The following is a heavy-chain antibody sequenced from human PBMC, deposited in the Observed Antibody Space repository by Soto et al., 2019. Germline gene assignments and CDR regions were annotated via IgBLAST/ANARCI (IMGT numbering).Heavy chain of an antibody. CDR2: IYYSGST. CDR3: ARHWAYYDILTGFYYYYGMDV. V-gene: IGHV4-59*08. CDR1: GGSISSYY. J-gene: IGHJ6*02. Sequence: ASETLSLTCTVSGGSISSYYWSWIRQPPEKGLEWIGYIYYSGSTNYYPSLKSRVTISVDTSKNQFSLKLSSVTAADTAVYYCARHWAYYDILTGFYYYYGMDVWGQGATVTVSS. D-gene: IGHD3-9*01.